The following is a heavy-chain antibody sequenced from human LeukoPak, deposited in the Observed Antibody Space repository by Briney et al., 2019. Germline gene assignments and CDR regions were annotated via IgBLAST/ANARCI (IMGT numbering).Heavy chain of an antibody. CDR2: INPNSSGT. V-gene: IGHV1-2*02. CDR1: GYTFTGYY. CDR3: ARGDSGPHYYYYYYMDV. Sequence: GASVKVSCKASGYTFTGYYMHWVRQAPGQGLEWMGWINPNSSGTNYAQKFQGRVTMTRDTSISTAYMELSRLRSDDTAVYYCARGDSGPHYYYYYYMDVWGKGTTVTVSS. D-gene: IGHD6-25*01. J-gene: IGHJ6*03.